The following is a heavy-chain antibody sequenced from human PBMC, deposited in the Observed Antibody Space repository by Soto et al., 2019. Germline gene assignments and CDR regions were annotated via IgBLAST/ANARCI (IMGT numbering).Heavy chain of an antibody. CDR2: IIPIFGTA. Sequence: QMQLVQSGAEVKKPGSSVKVSCKASGGTFSSYSINWVRQAPGQGLEWMGEIIPIFGTANYAQKFQGRVTITADESTSTAYMELRSLRSEATAVYYCARAGGRHSGGIDYWGQGTLVTVSS. CDR1: GGTFSSYS. D-gene: IGHD1-26*01. V-gene: IGHV1-69*01. CDR3: ARAGGRHSGGIDY. J-gene: IGHJ4*02.